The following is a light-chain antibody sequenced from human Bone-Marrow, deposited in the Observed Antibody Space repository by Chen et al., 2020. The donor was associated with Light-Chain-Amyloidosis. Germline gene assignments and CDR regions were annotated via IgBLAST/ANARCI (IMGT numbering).Light chain of an antibody. CDR3: QSADSSGTYEVI. Sequence: SYELTQPRSVSVSPGQTARITCTGDDLPTKYAYWYQQKPGQAPALVVHRDTERPSGISERLSGSSSGTTTTLTISGVQAEDEADYHCQSADSSGTYEVIFGGGTKLTVL. V-gene: IGLV3-25*03. CDR2: RDT. CDR1: DLPTKY. J-gene: IGLJ2*01.